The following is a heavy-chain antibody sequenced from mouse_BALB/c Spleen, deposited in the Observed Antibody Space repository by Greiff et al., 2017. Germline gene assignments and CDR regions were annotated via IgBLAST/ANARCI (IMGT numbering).Heavy chain of an antibody. CDR2: ISSGSSTI. CDR1: GFTFSSFG. J-gene: IGHJ2*01. V-gene: IGHV5-17*02. CDR3: ARYYGSSYGFDY. D-gene: IGHD1-1*01. Sequence: DVKLVESGGGLVQPGGSRKLSCAASGFTFSSFGMHWVRQAPEKGLEWVAYISSGSSTIYYADTVKGRFTISRDNPKNTLFLQMTSLRSEDTAMYYCARYYGSSYGFDYWGQGTTLTVSS.